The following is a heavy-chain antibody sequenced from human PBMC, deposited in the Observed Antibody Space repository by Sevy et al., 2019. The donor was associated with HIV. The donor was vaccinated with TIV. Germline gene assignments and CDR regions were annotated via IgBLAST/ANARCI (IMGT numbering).Heavy chain of an antibody. CDR1: GFTFSSYA. V-gene: IGHV3-23*01. D-gene: IGHD1-26*01. J-gene: IGHJ3*02. Sequence: GGSLRLSCTDSGFTFSSYAMTWVRQAPGKGLEWVSSITGNGDTTYHVDSVKGRFTISRDNTKNTLFLQMNNLRAEDTAVYYCATDAFIVGTLLGAFEIRGQGTMVTVSS. CDR2: ITGNGDTT. CDR3: ATDAFIVGTLLGAFEI.